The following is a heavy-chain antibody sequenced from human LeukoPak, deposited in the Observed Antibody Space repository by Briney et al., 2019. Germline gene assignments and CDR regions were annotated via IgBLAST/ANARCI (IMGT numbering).Heavy chain of an antibody. D-gene: IGHD1-7*01. CDR3: ARRGITGTKFGWFDP. CDR1: GGSTSSSSYY. V-gene: IGHV4-39*01. CDR2: IYYSGST. J-gene: IGHJ5*02. Sequence: SETLSLTCTVSGGSTSSSSYYWGWVRQPPGKGLEWIGSIYYSGSTYYNPSLKSRVTISVDTSKNQFSLKLSSVTAADTAVYYCARRGITGTKFGWFDPWGQGTLVTVSS.